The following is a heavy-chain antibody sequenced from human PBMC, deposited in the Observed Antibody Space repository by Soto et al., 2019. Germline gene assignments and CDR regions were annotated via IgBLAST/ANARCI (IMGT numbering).Heavy chain of an antibody. Sequence: GGSLRLSCAASGFTFSSYAMHWVRQAPGKGLEWVAVISYDGSNKYYADSVKGRFTISRDNSKNTLYLQMNSLRAEDTAVYYCARDLLGSDSSSGPYWGQGTLVTVSS. CDR1: GFTFSSYA. CDR2: ISYDGSNK. D-gene: IGHD6-6*01. J-gene: IGHJ4*02. CDR3: ARDLLGSDSSSGPY. V-gene: IGHV3-30-3*01.